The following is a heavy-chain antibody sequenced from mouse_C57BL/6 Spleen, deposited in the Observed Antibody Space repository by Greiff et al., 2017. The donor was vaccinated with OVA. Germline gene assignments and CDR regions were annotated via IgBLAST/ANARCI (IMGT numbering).Heavy chain of an antibody. D-gene: IGHD2-3*01. CDR1: GYTFTSYW. V-gene: IGHV1-64*01. CDR2: IHPNSGST. Sequence: QVQLQQPGAELVKPGASVKLSCKASGYTFTSYWMHWVKQRPGQGLEWIGMIHPNSGSTHYTEKFKSKATLTVDKSSSTAYMQLSSLTSEDSAVYYCARWLLRGWYVDVWGTGTTVTVSS. CDR3: ARWLLRGWYVDV. J-gene: IGHJ1*03.